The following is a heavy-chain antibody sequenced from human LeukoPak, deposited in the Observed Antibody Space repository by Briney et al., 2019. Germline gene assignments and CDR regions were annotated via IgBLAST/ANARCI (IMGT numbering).Heavy chain of an antibody. CDR1: GFTFSSYA. D-gene: IGHD6-13*01. CDR3: ARDEIAAAGTMPAVEGLYYFDY. CDR2: ISYDGSNK. Sequence: PGRSLRLSCAASGFTFSSYAMHWVRQAPGKGLEWVAVISYDGSNKYYADSVKGRFTISRDNSKNTLYLQMNSLRAEDTAVYYCARDEIAAAGTMPAVEGLYYFDYWGQGTLVTVSS. V-gene: IGHV3-30*04. J-gene: IGHJ4*02.